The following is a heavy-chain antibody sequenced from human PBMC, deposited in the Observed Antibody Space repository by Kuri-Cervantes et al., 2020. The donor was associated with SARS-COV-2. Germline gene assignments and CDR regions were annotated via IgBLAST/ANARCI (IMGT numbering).Heavy chain of an antibody. Sequence: SETLSLTCTVSGGSVSSGSYYWSWIRQPPGKGLEWIGYIYYSGSTNYNPSLKSRVTISVDTSKNQFSLKLSSVTAADTAVYYCAREYCSSTSCYGAFDIWGQGTMVTVSS. D-gene: IGHD2-2*01. V-gene: IGHV4-61*01. CDR3: AREYCSSTSCYGAFDI. J-gene: IGHJ3*02. CDR2: IYYSGST. CDR1: GGSVSSGSYY.